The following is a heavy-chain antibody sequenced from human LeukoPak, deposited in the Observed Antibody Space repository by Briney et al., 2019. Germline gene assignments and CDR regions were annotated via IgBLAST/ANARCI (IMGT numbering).Heavy chain of an antibody. CDR3: VRPYSYSGSYSHFDY. J-gene: IGHJ4*02. Sequence: PGGSLRLSCAASGFTLSSYSMNWVRQAPGKGLEWVSYISSSSSTIYYADSVKGRFTISRDNAKNSLYLQMNSLRAEDTAVYYCVRPYSYSGSYSHFDYWGQGTLVTVSS. D-gene: IGHD1-26*01. CDR2: ISSSSSTI. CDR1: GFTLSSYS. V-gene: IGHV3-48*04.